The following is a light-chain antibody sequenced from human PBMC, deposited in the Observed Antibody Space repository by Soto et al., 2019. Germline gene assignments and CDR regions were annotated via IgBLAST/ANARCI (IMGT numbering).Light chain of an antibody. V-gene: IGKV1-39*01. Sequence: DIQMTQSPSSLSASVGDRVTITCRASQSISSYLNWYQQKPGKAPKLLIYGASSLQSGVPSRFSGSGSGTEFTLTISSLQPEDFATYYCQQSSSTPFLGTFGQGTRLEIK. CDR1: QSISSY. CDR2: GAS. J-gene: IGKJ5*01. CDR3: QQSSSTPFLGT.